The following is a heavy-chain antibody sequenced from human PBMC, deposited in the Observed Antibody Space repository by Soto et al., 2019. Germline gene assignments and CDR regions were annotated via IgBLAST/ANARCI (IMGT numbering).Heavy chain of an antibody. J-gene: IGHJ5*02. CDR3: AKDPRWSISNWFDP. D-gene: IGHD2-15*01. CDR2: ISGSGGST. CDR1: GFTFSSYA. Sequence: GGSLRLSCAASGFTFSSYAMSWVRQAPGKGLEWVSAISGSGGSTYYADSVKGRFTIPRDNSKNTLYLQMNSLRAEDTAVYYCAKDPRWSISNWFDPWGQGTLVTVSS. V-gene: IGHV3-23*01.